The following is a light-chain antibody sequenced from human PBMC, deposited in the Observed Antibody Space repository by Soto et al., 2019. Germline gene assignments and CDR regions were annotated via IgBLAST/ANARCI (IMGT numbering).Light chain of an antibody. V-gene: IGLV2-14*01. CDR1: SSDVGGYNY. CDR3: SSYTSSSTYV. J-gene: IGLJ1*01. CDR2: DVS. Sequence: LTQPASGSGSPGQSSCITSTRTSSDVGGYNYVSWYQQHPGKAPKLMIYDVSNRPSGVSNRFSGSKSGNTASLTISGLQAEDEADYYCSSYTSSSTYVFGTGTKVTVL.